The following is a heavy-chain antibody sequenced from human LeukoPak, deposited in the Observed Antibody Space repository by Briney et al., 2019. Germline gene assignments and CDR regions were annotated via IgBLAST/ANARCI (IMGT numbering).Heavy chain of an antibody. Sequence: GGSLRLSCAASGFTFSSYGMHWVRQAPGKGLEWVAFIRYDGSNKYYADSVKGRFTISRDNSKNTLYLQMNSLRAEDTAVYYCAKDGGGLVVTTAYFDYWGQGTLVTVSS. J-gene: IGHJ4*02. CDR2: IRYDGSNK. D-gene: IGHD5-12*01. CDR1: GFTFSSYG. V-gene: IGHV3-30*02. CDR3: AKDGGGLVVTTAYFDY.